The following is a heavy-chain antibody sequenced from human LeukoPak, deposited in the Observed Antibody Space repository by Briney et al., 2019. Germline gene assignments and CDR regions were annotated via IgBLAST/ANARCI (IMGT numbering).Heavy chain of an antibody. CDR1: GCAVSTYS. J-gene: IGHJ5*02. Sequence: KPSGTLILSCAVSGCAVSTYSLSWIRQPPGKGLEWIGSIHNSRGTSYNPSLESRLTTSLDTSENQFFLKMSSVTAADTAMYYCGKVGGNSNSWGQGTLVTVSS. V-gene: IGHV4-59*06. D-gene: IGHD4-23*01. CDR2: IHNSRGT. CDR3: GKVGGNSNS.